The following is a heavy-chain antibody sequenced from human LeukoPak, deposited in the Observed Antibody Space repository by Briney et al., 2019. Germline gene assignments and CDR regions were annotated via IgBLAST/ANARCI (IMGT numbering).Heavy chain of an antibody. V-gene: IGHV3-53*01. CDR2: IYSGGST. CDR3: ARGRLLVGWVY. J-gene: IGHJ4*02. Sequence: PGGSLRLSCAASGFTVSSNYMGWVRQAPGKGLEWVSVIYSGGSTYYADSVKGRLTISRDNSKNTMYLQMNSLRAEDTAVYYCARGRLLVGWVYWGQGTLVTVSS. CDR1: GFTVSSNY. D-gene: IGHD3-22*01.